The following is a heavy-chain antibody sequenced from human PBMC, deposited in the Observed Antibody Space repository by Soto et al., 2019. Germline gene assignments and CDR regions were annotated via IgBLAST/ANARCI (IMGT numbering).Heavy chain of an antibody. CDR3: ARGGIVVVPAAILKVGYYYYGMDV. Sequence: PSETLSLTCTVSGGSVSSGSYYWSWIRQPPGKGLEWIGYIYYSGSTNYNPSLKSRVTIPVDTSKNQFSLKLSSVTAADTAVYYCARGGIVVVPAAILKVGYYYYGMDVWGQGTTVTVS. CDR2: IYYSGST. J-gene: IGHJ6*02. D-gene: IGHD2-2*01. V-gene: IGHV4-61*01. CDR1: GGSVSSGSYY.